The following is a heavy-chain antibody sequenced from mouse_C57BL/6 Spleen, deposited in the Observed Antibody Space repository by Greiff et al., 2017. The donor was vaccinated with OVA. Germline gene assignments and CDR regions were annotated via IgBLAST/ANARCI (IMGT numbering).Heavy chain of an antibody. V-gene: IGHV5-4*01. Sequence: EVQGVESVGGLVKPGGSLKLSCAASGFTFSSYAMSWVRQTPEKRLEWVATLSDGGSYTYYPDNVKGRFTISRDNAKNNLYLQMSHLKSEDTAMYYCARDGYFDYWGQGTTLTVSS. J-gene: IGHJ2*01. CDR2: LSDGGSYT. CDR1: GFTFSSYA. CDR3: ARDGYFDY.